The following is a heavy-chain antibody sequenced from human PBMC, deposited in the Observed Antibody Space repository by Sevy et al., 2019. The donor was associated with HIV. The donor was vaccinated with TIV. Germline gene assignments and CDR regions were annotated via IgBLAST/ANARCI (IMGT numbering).Heavy chain of an antibody. D-gene: IGHD1-26*01. V-gene: IGHV4-59*01. CDR3: AGDLSVQWAPSGMDV. J-gene: IGHJ6*02. CDR2: IYYSGST. Sequence: SETLSLTCTVSGGSISSYYWSWIRQPPGKGLEWIGYIYYSGSTNYNPPLKSRVTISVDTSKNQFSLKLSSVTAADTAVYYCAGDLSVQWAPSGMDVWGQGTTVTVSS. CDR1: GGSISSYY.